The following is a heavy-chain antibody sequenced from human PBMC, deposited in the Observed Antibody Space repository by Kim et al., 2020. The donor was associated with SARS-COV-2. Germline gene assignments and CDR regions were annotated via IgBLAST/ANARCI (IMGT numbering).Heavy chain of an antibody. CDR2: IYYSGST. V-gene: IGHV4-39*01. Sequence: SETLSLTCTVSGGSISSSSYYWGWLRQPPGKGLEWIGSIYYSGSTYYNSSLKRRVTISVDTSKNQFSLKLSSVTAADTAVYYCARNVGGYGTIGSIDYWGQGTLVTVSS. CDR1: GGSISSSSYY. D-gene: IGHD5-12*01. J-gene: IGHJ4*02. CDR3: ARNVGGYGTIGSIDY.